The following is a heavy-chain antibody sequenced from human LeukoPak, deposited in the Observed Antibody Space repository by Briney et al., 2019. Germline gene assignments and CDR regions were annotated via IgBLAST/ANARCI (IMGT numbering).Heavy chain of an antibody. CDR2: ISYDGSKR. D-gene: IGHD2-2*01. Sequence: PGGSLRLSCAASGFTFSGYAMHWVRQAPGKGLEWVAVISYDGSKRYYADSVEGRFTVSRDNSKNPLYLQMNSLRGDDTAVYYCAREIQPLYDYWGQGTLATVSS. V-gene: IGHV3-30*04. CDR1: GFTFSGYA. J-gene: IGHJ4*02. CDR3: AREIQPLYDY.